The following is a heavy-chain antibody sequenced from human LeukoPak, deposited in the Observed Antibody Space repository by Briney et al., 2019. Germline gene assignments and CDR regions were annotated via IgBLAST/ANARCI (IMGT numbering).Heavy chain of an antibody. CDR1: GFTFSSYW. V-gene: IGHV3-7*01. CDR3: AREGYDFWSGYSGDFQH. CDR2: IKQDGSEK. Sequence: PGRSLRLSCSASGFTFSSYWMSWVRQAPGKGLEWVANIKQDGSEKYYVDSVKGRFTISRDNAKNSLYLQMNSLRAEDTAVYYCAREGYDFWSGYSGDFQHWGQGTLVTVSS. D-gene: IGHD3-3*01. J-gene: IGHJ1*01.